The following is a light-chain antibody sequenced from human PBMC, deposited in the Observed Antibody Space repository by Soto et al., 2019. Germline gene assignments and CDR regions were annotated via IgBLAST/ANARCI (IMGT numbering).Light chain of an antibody. CDR2: DAS. J-gene: IGKJ5*01. Sequence: EIVLTQSPATLSLSPGERATLSCRASQSISLSLAWYHHKPGQAPRLLIYDASKRGTGIPARFSGSGSGTDFTLTISSLEPEDFAVYYCQQRSNWPPLTFGQGTRLEI. CDR3: QQRSNWPPLT. CDR1: QSISLS. V-gene: IGKV3-11*01.